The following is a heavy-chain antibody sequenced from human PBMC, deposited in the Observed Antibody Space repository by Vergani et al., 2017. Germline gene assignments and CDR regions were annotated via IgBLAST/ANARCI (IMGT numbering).Heavy chain of an antibody. J-gene: IGHJ5*01. Sequence: EAQLVESGGDLVQPGGSLRLSCVGSGFSFSSYWVSWVRQAPGKGLEWVANIKQDESEKYYGDSVKGRFTISRDNSKNTLYLQMNSLRVEDTAVYYCARWGNEKRLDSWGQGTLVTVSS. CDR2: IKQDESEK. CDR3: ARWGNEKRLDS. V-gene: IGHV3-7*01. D-gene: IGHD1-1*01. CDR1: GFSFSSYW.